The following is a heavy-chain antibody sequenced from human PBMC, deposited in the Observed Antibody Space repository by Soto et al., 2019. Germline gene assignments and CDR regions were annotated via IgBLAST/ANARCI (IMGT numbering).Heavy chain of an antibody. CDR1: GFTFSSYG. Sequence: QVQLVESGGGVVQPGRSLRLSCAASGFTFSSYGMHWVRQAPGKGLEWVAVISYDGSNKYYADSVKGRFTISRDNSKNTLYLQMNSLRAEDTAVYYCATLSSSLSLVQNWGQGTLVTVSS. V-gene: IGHV3-30*03. CDR3: ATLSSSLSLVQN. J-gene: IGHJ4*02. D-gene: IGHD6-13*01. CDR2: ISYDGSNK.